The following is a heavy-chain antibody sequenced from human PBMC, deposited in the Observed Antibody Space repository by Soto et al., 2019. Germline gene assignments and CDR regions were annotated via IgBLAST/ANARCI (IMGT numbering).Heavy chain of an antibody. J-gene: IGHJ3*02. Sequence: GGSLRPSCVASGFPFSSYAMSWVRQTPGKGLEWVSGISGSGGRTYYADSVKGRFTISRDNSNNTLSLQMHILRVEDTAVYFCAKGGYYSLFDIWGQGTVVTVSS. CDR2: ISGSGGRT. V-gene: IGHV3-23*01. CDR3: AKGGYYSLFDI. CDR1: GFPFSSYA. D-gene: IGHD3-16*01.